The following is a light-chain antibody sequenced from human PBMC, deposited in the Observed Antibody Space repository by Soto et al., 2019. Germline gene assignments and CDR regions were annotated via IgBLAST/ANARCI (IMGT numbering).Light chain of an antibody. V-gene: IGKV1-5*03. Sequence: DIQMTQSPSTLSASLGDRLTITCRASQTIDSWLAWYQQRPGKPPNLLIYKASTLASGVPSRFSGSGSGTEFTLTINSLQPDDFATYYCQQYHIYSGTFGQGTKVDI. J-gene: IGKJ1*01. CDR1: QTIDSW. CDR3: QQYHIYSGT. CDR2: KAS.